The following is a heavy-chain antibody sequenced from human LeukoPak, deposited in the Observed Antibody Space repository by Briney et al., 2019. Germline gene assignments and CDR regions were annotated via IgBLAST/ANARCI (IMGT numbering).Heavy chain of an antibody. CDR2: VSTSGST. V-gene: IGHV4-4*07. CDR3: ARAPGGDFWSGSQYFFDY. D-gene: IGHD3-3*01. J-gene: IGHJ4*02. Sequence: SETLSLTCTVSGASISSYYWSWIRQPAGKGLEWIGHVSTSGSTNYNPSLKSRVTMSVDTSKNQFSLKLSSVTAADTALYYCARAPGGDFWSGSQYFFDYWGQGTLVTVSS. CDR1: GASISSYY.